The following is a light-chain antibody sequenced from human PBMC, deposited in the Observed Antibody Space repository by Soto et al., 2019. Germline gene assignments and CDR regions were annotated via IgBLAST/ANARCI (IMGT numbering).Light chain of an antibody. CDR3: QQYGSPLT. V-gene: IGKV3-20*01. J-gene: IGKJ4*01. CDR2: GAS. Sequence: EIVLTQSPGTLSLSQGERATLSCRASQSVSGSYLAWYQQKPGQAPRLLIYGASSRATGIPDRFSGSGSGTDFTLTISRLEAEDFAVYYWQQYGSPLTFGGGTKVDIK. CDR1: QSVSGSY.